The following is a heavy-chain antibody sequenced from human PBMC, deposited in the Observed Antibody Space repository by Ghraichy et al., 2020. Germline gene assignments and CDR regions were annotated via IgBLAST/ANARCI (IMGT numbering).Heavy chain of an antibody. CDR1: GFTFDDYA. D-gene: IGHD6-19*01. CDR3: AKDYSSGWFDAFDI. J-gene: IGHJ3*02. Sequence: SPRLSCAASGFTFDDYAMHWVRQAPGKGLEWVSGISWNSGSIGYADSVKGRFTISRDNAKNSLYLQMNSLRAEDTALYYCAKDYSSGWFDAFDIWGQGTMVTVSS. V-gene: IGHV3-9*01. CDR2: ISWNSGSI.